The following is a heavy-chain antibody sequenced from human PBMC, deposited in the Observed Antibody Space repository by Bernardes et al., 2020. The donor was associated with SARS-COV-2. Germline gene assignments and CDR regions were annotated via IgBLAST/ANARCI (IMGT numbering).Heavy chain of an antibody. Sequence: ASVKVSCMASGYTFTSYGISWVRQAPGQGLEWMGWISAYNGNTNYAQKLQGRVTMTTDTSTSTAYMELRSLRSDDTAVYYCARGDITMVQGVIIAHYYYGMDVWGQGTTVTVSS. CDR3: ARGDITMVQGVIIAHYYYGMDV. D-gene: IGHD3-10*01. J-gene: IGHJ6*02. CDR1: GYTFTSYG. CDR2: ISAYNGNT. V-gene: IGHV1-18*04.